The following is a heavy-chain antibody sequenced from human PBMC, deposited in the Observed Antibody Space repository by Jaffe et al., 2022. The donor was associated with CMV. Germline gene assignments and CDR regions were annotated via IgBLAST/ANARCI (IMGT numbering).Heavy chain of an antibody. CDR3: ARDGTGYCSGGSCYYYYYMDV. Sequence: QVQLQESGPGLVKPSETLSLTCTVSGGSISSYYWSWIRQPPGKGLEWIGYIYYSGSTNYNPSLKSRVTISVDTSKNQFSLKLSSVTAADTAVYYCARDGTGYCSGGSCYYYYYMDVWGKGTTVTVSS. CDR1: GGSISSYY. V-gene: IGHV4-59*01. D-gene: IGHD2-15*01. CDR2: IYYSGST. J-gene: IGHJ6*03.